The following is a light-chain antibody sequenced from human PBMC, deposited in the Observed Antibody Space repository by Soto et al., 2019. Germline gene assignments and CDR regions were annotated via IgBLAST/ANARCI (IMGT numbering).Light chain of an antibody. V-gene: IGKV1-9*01. CDR3: QKYSTYPVA. CDR1: RGISSY. J-gene: IGKJ1*01. Sequence: IQLTQSPSSLSAFVGDRVTITCQASRGISSYLAWYQQKPGKPPKLLVYSASTLQSGVPSRFSGSGSGTEFTLTISRLQPDDFATYYCQKYSTYPVAFGQGTKVDI. CDR2: SAS.